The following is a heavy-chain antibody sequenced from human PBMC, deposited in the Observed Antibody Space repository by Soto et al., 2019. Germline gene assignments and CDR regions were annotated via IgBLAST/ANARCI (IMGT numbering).Heavy chain of an antibody. CDR1: GFTFSSYA. J-gene: IGHJ3*02. CDR3: ARVSGSGYYNDGFDI. V-gene: IGHV3-7*03. Sequence: EVQLLESGGGLVQPGGSLRLSCAASGFTFSSYAMSWVRQAPGKGLEWVANIKQDGSEKYYVDSVKGRFTISRDNAKNSLYLQMNSLRAEDTAVYYCARVSGSGYYNDGFDIWGQGTMVTVSS. CDR2: IKQDGSEK. D-gene: IGHD3-22*01.